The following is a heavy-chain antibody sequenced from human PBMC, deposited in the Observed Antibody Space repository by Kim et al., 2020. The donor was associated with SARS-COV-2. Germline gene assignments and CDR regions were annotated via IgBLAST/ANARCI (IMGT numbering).Heavy chain of an antibody. Sequence: GGSLRLSCSASGFTFSSYAMHWVRQAPGKGLEYVSAISSNGGSTYYADSVKGRFTISRDNSKNTLYIQMSSLRAEDTAVYYCEKDRRRDGYNLRHWGQGTLVTVSS. CDR3: EKDRRRDGYNLRH. V-gene: IGHV3-64D*06. CDR2: ISSNGGST. CDR1: GFTFSSYA. J-gene: IGHJ4*02. D-gene: IGHD5-12*01.